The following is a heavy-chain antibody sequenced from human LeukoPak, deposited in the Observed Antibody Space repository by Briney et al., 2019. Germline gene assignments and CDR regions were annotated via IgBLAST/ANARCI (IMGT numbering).Heavy chain of an antibody. V-gene: IGHV4-31*03. CDR2: IYYSGST. CDR3: ARVPYSSGWATFDY. J-gene: IGHJ4*02. D-gene: IGHD6-19*01. Sequence: PSQTLSLTCTVSGGSISSGGYYWSWIRQHPGKGLEWIGYIYYSGSTYYNPSLKSRVTISVDTSKNQFSLKLSSVTAADPAVYYCARVPYSSGWATFDYWGQGTLVTVSS. CDR1: GGSISSGGYY.